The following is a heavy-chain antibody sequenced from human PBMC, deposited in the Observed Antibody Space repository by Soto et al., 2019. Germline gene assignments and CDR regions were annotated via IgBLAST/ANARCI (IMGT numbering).Heavy chain of an antibody. CDR1: GGTFRSYA. CDR2: ITPIFGTA. J-gene: IGHJ6*02. Sequence: QVQLVQSGAEVKKPGSSVKVSCKASGGTFRSYAISWVRQAPGQGLEWMGGITPIFGTANYAQKFQGRVTITADESTSTAYMELSSLRSEDTAVYYCARHVPAAGYYYGMDVWGQGTTVTVSS. V-gene: IGHV1-69*12. CDR3: ARHVPAAGYYYGMDV. D-gene: IGHD2-2*01.